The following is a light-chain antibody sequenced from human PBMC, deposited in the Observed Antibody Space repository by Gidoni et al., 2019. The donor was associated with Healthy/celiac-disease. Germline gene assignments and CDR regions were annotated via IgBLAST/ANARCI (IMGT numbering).Light chain of an antibody. CDR3: QQRSNWPLT. Sequence: ELVLPQSPATLSLSPGERATLSCRASQGVSSYLAWYQQKPGQAPRLLIYDASNRATGIPARFSGSGSGTDFTLTISSLEPEDFAVYYCQQRSNWPLTFGPGTKVDIK. J-gene: IGKJ3*01. V-gene: IGKV3-11*01. CDR1: QGVSSY. CDR2: DAS.